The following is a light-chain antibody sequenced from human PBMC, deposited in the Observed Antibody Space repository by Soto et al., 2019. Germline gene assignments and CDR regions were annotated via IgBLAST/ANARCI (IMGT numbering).Light chain of an antibody. Sequence: QSALTQAPSASGTPGQRVTISCSGSSSNIGSNTVNWYQQLPGTAPKLLIYYNNQRPSGVPDRFSGSKSGTSASLAISGLQSEDEANYYCAAWDDSLNGVVFGGGTKLTVL. CDR1: SSNIGSNT. J-gene: IGLJ2*01. CDR3: AAWDDSLNGVV. CDR2: YNN. V-gene: IGLV1-44*01.